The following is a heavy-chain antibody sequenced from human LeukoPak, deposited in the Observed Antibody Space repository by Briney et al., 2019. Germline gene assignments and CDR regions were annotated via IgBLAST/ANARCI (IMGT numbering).Heavy chain of an antibody. CDR3: ARDLRDCTNGVCYTYYFDY. Sequence: GGSLRLSCAASGFTFSIYSMNWVRQAPGKGLEWVSSISSSSSYIYYANSVKGRFTISRHNAKNSLYLQINSLRAEDTAVYYCARDLRDCTNGVCYTYYFDYWGQGTLVTVSS. V-gene: IGHV3-21*01. CDR1: GFTFSIYS. CDR2: ISSSSSYI. D-gene: IGHD2-8*01. J-gene: IGHJ4*02.